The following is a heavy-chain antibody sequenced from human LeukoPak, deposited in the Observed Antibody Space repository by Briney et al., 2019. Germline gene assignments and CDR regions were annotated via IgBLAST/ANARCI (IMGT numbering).Heavy chain of an antibody. J-gene: IGHJ4*02. V-gene: IGHV1-18*01. CDR3: AKVAGDRMDY. CDR1: GYNFATYG. D-gene: IGHD6-13*01. CDR2: ISANTGKT. Sequence: ASVKVSCKTSGYNFATYGFCWVRQAPGDGLEWMGWISANTGKTSYAQKLQDRVTMTTDTSTTTAYMELRNLRLDDTAVYFCAKVAGDRMDYWGQGTLVTVSS.